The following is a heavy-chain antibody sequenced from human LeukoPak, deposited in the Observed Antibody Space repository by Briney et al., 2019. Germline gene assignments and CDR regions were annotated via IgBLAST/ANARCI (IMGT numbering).Heavy chain of an antibody. D-gene: IGHD4-11*01. J-gene: IGHJ4*02. CDR3: ARDPTTVSTFFDY. V-gene: IGHV4-4*07. CDR1: ASSINSYY. CDR2: IHISGNT. Sequence: SETLSLTCTVSASSINSYYWSWIRQPAGEGMEWIGRIHISGNTNYNPSLISRVSMSIDTSKDRFSLHLKSVTAADTAVYYCARDPTTVSTFFDYWGQGTLVAVSS.